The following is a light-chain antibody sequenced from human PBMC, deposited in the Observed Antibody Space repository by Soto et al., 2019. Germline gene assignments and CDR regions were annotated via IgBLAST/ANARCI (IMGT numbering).Light chain of an antibody. CDR3: QQYDSSSYT. V-gene: IGKV3-20*01. Sequence: EIVLTQSPGTLSLSPGERATLSCRASQSVSSSYLAWYQQKPGQAPRLLIFGASTRATDIPDRFSGSGSGTDFTLTISRLAPEDFAVYYCQQYDSSSYTFGQGTKLQIK. J-gene: IGKJ2*01. CDR2: GAS. CDR1: QSVSSSY.